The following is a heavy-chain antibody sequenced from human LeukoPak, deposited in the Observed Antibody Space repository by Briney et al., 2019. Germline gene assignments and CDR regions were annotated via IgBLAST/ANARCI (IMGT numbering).Heavy chain of an antibody. CDR3: AKDWYRYSGTF. CDR1: GFTFSSYG. CDR2: IRYDGSNK. Sequence: GRSLRLSCAASGFTFSSYGMHWVRQAPGKGLEWVAFIRYDGSNKYYADSVKGRFTISRDNSKNTLYLQMNSLRAEDTAVYYCAKDWYRYSGTFWGQGTLVTVSS. V-gene: IGHV3-30*02. D-gene: IGHD5-12*01. J-gene: IGHJ4*02.